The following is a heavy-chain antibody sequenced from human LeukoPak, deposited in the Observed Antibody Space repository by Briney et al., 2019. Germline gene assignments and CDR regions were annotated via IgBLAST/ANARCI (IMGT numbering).Heavy chain of an antibody. Sequence: ASVKVSCKASGYTFTSYAMHWVRQAPGQRLEWMGWINAGNGNTKYSQKFQGRVTITRDTSASTAYMELSSLRSEDTAVYYCARGDSSGYYYEYYFDYWGQGTLATVSS. J-gene: IGHJ4*02. CDR2: INAGNGNT. V-gene: IGHV1-3*01. CDR3: ARGDSSGYYYEYYFDY. CDR1: GYTFTSYA. D-gene: IGHD3-22*01.